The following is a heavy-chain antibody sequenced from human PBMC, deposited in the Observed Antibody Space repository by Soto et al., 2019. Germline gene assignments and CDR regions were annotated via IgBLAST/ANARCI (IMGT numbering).Heavy chain of an antibody. D-gene: IGHD5-18*01. J-gene: IGHJ4*02. CDR3: AKDIGTGYSYGSRFDY. CDR1: GFTFDDYA. Sequence: GGSLRLSCAASGFTFDDYAMHWVRQAPGKGLEWVSGISWNSGSIGYADSVKGRFTISRDNAKNSLYLQMNSLRAEDTALYYCAKDIGTGYSYGSRFDYWGQGTLVTVS. CDR2: ISWNSGSI. V-gene: IGHV3-9*01.